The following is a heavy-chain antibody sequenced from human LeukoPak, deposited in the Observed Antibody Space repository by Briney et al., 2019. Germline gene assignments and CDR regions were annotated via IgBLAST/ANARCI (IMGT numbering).Heavy chain of an antibody. CDR1: GFIFSSYG. J-gene: IGHJ4*02. V-gene: IGHV3-30*03. CDR2: ISYDGSNK. Sequence: GGSLRLSCAASGFIFSSYGMHWVRQAPGKGLEWVAVISYDGSNKYYADSVKGRFTISRDNSKNTLYLQMNSLRAEDTAVYYCASSRDYAHDYWGPGTLVTVSS. CDR3: ASSRDYAHDY. D-gene: IGHD4-17*01.